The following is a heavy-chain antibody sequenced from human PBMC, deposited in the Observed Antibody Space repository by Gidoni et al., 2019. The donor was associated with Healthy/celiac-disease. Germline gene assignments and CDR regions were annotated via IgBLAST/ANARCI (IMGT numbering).Heavy chain of an antibody. Sequence: EVQLVESGGGLVQPGGSLRLSCAASGFPFSSYEMNWVRQAPGKGLEWVSYISISGSTIYFADSVKGRFTISRDNAKNSLYLQMHSLRAEDTAVYYCARGDGGYSYGEFDYWGQGTLVTVSS. D-gene: IGHD5-18*01. J-gene: IGHJ4*02. CDR1: GFPFSSYE. V-gene: IGHV3-48*03. CDR3: ARGDGGYSYGEFDY. CDR2: ISISGSTI.